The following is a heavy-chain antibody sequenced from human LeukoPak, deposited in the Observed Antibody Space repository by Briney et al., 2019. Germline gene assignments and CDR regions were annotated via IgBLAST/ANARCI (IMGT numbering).Heavy chain of an antibody. CDR3: ARDGGDYDYVWGSYRYTTTYYFDY. CDR2: IYYSGST. J-gene: IGHJ4*02. Sequence: SETLSLTCTVSGGSISSYYWSWIRQPPGKGLEWIGYIYYSGSTNYNPSLKSRVTISVDTSKNQFSLKLSSVTAADTAVYYCARDGGDYDYVWGSYRYTTTYYFDYWGQGTLVTVSS. D-gene: IGHD3-16*02. CDR1: GGSISSYY. V-gene: IGHV4-59*12.